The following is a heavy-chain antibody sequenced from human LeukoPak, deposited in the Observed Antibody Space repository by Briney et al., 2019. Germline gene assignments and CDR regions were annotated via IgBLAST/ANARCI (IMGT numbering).Heavy chain of an antibody. CDR2: ISDSGRST. CDR1: GLTFSRYA. V-gene: IGHV3-23*01. J-gene: IGHJ4*02. D-gene: IGHD1-26*01. CDR3: AKGVFSGSPD. Sequence: GGSLRLSCAASGLTFSRYAMSWVRQAPGKGLEWVSSISDSGRSTHYADSVKGRFTISRDNSKNTLYLQMNSLRAEDTAVYYCAKGVFSGSPDWGQGTLVTVSS.